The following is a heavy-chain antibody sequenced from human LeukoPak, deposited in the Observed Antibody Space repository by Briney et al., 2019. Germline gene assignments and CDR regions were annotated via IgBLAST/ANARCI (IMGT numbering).Heavy chain of an antibody. D-gene: IGHD6-13*01. J-gene: IGHJ6*03. CDR3: VIRGVAAAGTNYYYYMDV. V-gene: IGHV3-53*01. CDR2: IYSGGST. CDR1: GFTVSSNY. Sequence: PGGSLRLSCAASGFTVSSNYMSWVRQAPGKGLEWVSVIYSGGSTYYADSVKGRFTISRDNAKNTLYLQMNSLRAEDTAVYHCVIRGVAAAGTNYYYYMDVWGKGTTVTVSS.